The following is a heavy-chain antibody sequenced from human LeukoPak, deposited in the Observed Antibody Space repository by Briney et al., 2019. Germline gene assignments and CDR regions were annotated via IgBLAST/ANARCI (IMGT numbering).Heavy chain of an antibody. V-gene: IGHV1-69*13. CDR2: IIPIFGTA. CDR1: GGTFSSYA. Sequence: VKVSCKASGGTFSSYAISWVRQAPGQGLEWMGGIIPIFGTANYAQKFQGRVTITADESTSTAYMELSSLRSEDTAVYYCARDRSRGYYGSGSPRAGGMDVRGKGTTVTVSS. CDR3: ARDRSRGYYGSGSPRAGGMDV. D-gene: IGHD3-10*01. J-gene: IGHJ6*04.